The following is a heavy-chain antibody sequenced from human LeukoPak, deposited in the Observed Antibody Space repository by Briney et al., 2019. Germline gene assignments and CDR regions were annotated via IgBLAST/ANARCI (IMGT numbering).Heavy chain of an antibody. J-gene: IGHJ4*02. Sequence: ASVKVSCKVSRYALTELSMHWVRQAPGKGLEWMGGFDPEDGDTIYAQKFRGRVTMTEDTSTDTAYMELSSLRSEDTAVYYCATPPYYYGSGSYSFDYWGQGTLVTVSS. CDR1: RYALTELS. CDR2: FDPEDGDT. D-gene: IGHD3-10*01. CDR3: ATPPYYYGSGSYSFDY. V-gene: IGHV1-24*01.